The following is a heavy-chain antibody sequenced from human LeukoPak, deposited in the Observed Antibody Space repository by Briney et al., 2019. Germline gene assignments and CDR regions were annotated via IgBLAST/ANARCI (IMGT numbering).Heavy chain of an antibody. D-gene: IGHD2-2*01. V-gene: IGHV4-61*02. CDR1: GGSISSGSYY. CDR2: IYTSGST. CDR3: ARGGCSSTSCSIDP. J-gene: IGHJ5*02. Sequence: SQTLSLTCTVSGGSISSGSYYWSRIRQPAGKGLEWIGRIYTSGSTNYNPSLKSRVTISVDTSKNQFSLKLSSVTAADTAVYYCARGGCSSTSCSIDPWGQGTLVTVSS.